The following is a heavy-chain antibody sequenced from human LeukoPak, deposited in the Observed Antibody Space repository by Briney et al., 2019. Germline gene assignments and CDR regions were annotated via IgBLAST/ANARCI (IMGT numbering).Heavy chain of an antibody. J-gene: IGHJ6*02. CDR2: ISGSGGST. V-gene: IGHV3-23*01. D-gene: IGHD2-2*01. Sequence: GGSLRLSCAASGFTFNSYAMSWVRQAPGKGLEWVSAISGSGGSTYYADCVKGRFTISRDNSKNTLYLQMNSLRAEDTAVYYCAKDWCTSCYAIPQYYYYGMDVWGQGTTVTVSS. CDR1: GFTFNSYA. CDR3: AKDWCTSCYAIPQYYYYGMDV.